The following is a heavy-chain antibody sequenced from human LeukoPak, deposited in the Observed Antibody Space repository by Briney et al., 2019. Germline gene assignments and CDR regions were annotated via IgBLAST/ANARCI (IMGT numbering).Heavy chain of an antibody. CDR2: MKQDGSEQ. CDR1: GFTFSNYW. CDR3: ARDRHYDFWSGYYTPFNS. Sequence: GGSLRLSCTASGFTFSNYWMSWVRQAPGKGLEWVANMKQDGSEQYYVDSMKGRFTISRDNAKNSLYQQINSLRAEDTAVYYCARDRHYDFWSGYYTPFNSWGQGTLVTVSS. D-gene: IGHD3-3*01. J-gene: IGHJ4*02. V-gene: IGHV3-7*03.